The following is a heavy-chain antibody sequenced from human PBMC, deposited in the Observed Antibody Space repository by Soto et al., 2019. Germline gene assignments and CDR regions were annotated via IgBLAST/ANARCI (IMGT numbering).Heavy chain of an antibody. Sequence: QVQLVQSGAEVMKPGASVKVSCTASGDTFTGYYMHWVRQAPGQGLEWMGWINPNSGGTNYSQKFQGWVTMTSDTSISTAYKELSRLGSADTAVYYCAREGDLYCSGGSCYSWFDPCGQGTLVTVSS. D-gene: IGHD2-15*01. CDR3: AREGDLYCSGGSCYSWFDP. J-gene: IGHJ5*02. CDR2: INPNSGGT. CDR1: GDTFTGYY. V-gene: IGHV1-2*04.